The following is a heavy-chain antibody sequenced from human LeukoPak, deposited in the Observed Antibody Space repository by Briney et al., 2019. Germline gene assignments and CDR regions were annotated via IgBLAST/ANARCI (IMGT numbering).Heavy chain of an antibody. J-gene: IGHJ4*02. CDR2: IYYSGST. V-gene: IGHV4-59*01. CDR1: GGSISSYY. D-gene: IGHD4-17*01. CDR3: ARVFYDYGDHFFDY. Sequence: SGTLSLTCTVSGGSISSYYWSWIRQPPGKGLEWIGYIYYSGSTNYNPSLKSRVTISVDTSKNQFSLKLSSVTAADTAVYYCARVFYDYGDHFFDYWGQGTLVTVSS.